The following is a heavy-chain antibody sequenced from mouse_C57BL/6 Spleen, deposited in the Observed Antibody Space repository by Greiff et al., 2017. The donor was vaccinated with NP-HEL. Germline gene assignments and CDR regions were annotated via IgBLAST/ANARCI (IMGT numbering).Heavy chain of an antibody. D-gene: IGHD3-3*01. J-gene: IGHJ3*01. CDR3: ASQWGRDEAY. CDR1: GYTFTSYW. Sequence: QVQLQQPGAELVMPGASVKLSCKASGYTFTSYWMHWVKQRPGQGLEWIGEIDPYDSYTNYNQKFKGKSTLTVDQSSSTAYMQLSSLTSEDSAVYYCASQWGRDEAYWGQGTLVTVSA. V-gene: IGHV1-69*01. CDR2: IDPYDSYT.